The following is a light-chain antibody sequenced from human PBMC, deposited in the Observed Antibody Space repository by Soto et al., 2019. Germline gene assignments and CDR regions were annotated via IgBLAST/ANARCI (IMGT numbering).Light chain of an antibody. J-gene: IGKJ1*01. CDR3: HQYYSTPWT. V-gene: IGKV4-1*01. Sequence: DIVMTQSPDSLAVSPGERATINCKSSQSVLSSSNNKNYLAWYQQKPGQPPKLLIYWASTRESGVPDRFSGSGSGTDFSLTISSLQAEDVAVYYCHQYYSTPWTFGQGTKVEIK. CDR2: WAS. CDR1: QSVLSSSNNKNY.